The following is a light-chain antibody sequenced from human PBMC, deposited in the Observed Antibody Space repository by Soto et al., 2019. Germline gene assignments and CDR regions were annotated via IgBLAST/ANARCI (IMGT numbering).Light chain of an antibody. Sequence: EIVMTQSPATLSVSPGERATLSCRASQSISSNLAWYQQKPGQAPRLLIYGASTRPTGIPARFSGSGSGTEFTLTISNLQSEDFAVYHCQQYNNWPLFTFGPGTKVDIK. J-gene: IGKJ3*01. CDR1: QSISSN. CDR3: QQYNNWPLFT. V-gene: IGKV3-15*01. CDR2: GAS.